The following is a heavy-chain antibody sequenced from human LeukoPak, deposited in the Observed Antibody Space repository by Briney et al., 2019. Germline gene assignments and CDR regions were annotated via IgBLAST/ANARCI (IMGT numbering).Heavy chain of an antibody. Sequence: GGSLRLSCAASGFTFSSYAMSWVRQVPGKGLEWVSVMSGSGNSTFYADSVKGRFTISRDNSKNSLYLQMNSLRAEDTAVYYCARVQPHYYDSSGYPPDYWGQGTLVTVSS. D-gene: IGHD3-22*01. CDR3: ARVQPHYYDSSGYPPDY. CDR1: GFTFSSYA. J-gene: IGHJ4*02. V-gene: IGHV3-23*01. CDR2: MSGSGNST.